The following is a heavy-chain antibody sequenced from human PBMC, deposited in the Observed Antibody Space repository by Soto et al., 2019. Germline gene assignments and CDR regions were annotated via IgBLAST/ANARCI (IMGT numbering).Heavy chain of an antibody. V-gene: IGHV4-34*01. D-gene: IGHD6-13*01. J-gene: IGHJ6*02. CDR3: ARGRGRGGTAAGTGAPSNYYYYYGMDV. Sequence: QVQLQQWGAGLLKPSETLSLTGAVYGGSFSGYYWSWIRQPPGKGLEWIGEINNSGSTNYNPSPKSRVTISVDTSKNQFSLKLSSVTAADTAVYYCARGRGRGGTAAGTGAPSNYYYYYGMDVWGQGTTVTVSS. CDR2: INNSGST. CDR1: GGSFSGYY.